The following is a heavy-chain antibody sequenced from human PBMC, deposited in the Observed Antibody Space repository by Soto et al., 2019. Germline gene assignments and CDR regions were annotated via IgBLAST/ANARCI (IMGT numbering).Heavy chain of an antibody. V-gene: IGHV3-15*01. D-gene: IGHD1-26*01. Sequence: EVQLVESGGGLVEPGGSLRLSCAASGFSFTDAWMGWVRQAPGRGLEWVGRIKSRAHGGTTDFPASVKDRFIISRDESKSTLYLQMSSLQTEDPAVYHCTSDVGHMSLPLFSSWGQGTLVTVSS. CDR2: IKSRAHGGTT. J-gene: IGHJ5*02. CDR3: TSDVGHMSLPLFSS. CDR1: GFSFTDAW.